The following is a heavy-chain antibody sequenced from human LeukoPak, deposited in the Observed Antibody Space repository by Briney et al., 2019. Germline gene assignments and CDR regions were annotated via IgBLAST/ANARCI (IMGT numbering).Heavy chain of an antibody. Sequence: GGSLRLSCAASGFAFSSYSMNWVRQAPGKGLEWVSSISSSSSYIYYADSVKGRFTISRDNAKNSLYLQMNSLRAEDTAVYYCARGTEVSDAFDIWGQGTMVTVSS. CDR1: GFAFSSYS. CDR3: ARGTEVSDAFDI. J-gene: IGHJ3*02. CDR2: ISSSSSYI. D-gene: IGHD1-14*01. V-gene: IGHV3-21*01.